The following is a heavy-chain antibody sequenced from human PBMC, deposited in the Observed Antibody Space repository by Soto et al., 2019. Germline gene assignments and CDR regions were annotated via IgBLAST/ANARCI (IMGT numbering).Heavy chain of an antibody. CDR2: ISSSGRRT. J-gene: IGHJ4*02. CDR1: GFTFANYG. CDR3: AKDFAVARPFDY. D-gene: IGHD6-19*01. Sequence: GGSLRLSCGTSGFTFANYGMGWVRQAPGKGLYWVSGISSSGRRTYYADSVKGRFTISRDNSKNTLYLQMNSLRAEDTAVYYCAKDFAVARPFDYWGQGTLVTVSS. V-gene: IGHV3-23*01.